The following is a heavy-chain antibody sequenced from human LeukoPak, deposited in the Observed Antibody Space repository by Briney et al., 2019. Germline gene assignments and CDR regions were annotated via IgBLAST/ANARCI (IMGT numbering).Heavy chain of an antibody. CDR2: IYYSGST. CDR3: ARELRADFGSGYKSLFDY. D-gene: IGHD3-22*01. CDR1: GASISSGDYY. Sequence: SETLSLTCIVSGASISSGDYYWRWIRQPPGKGLEWIVYIYYSGSTYYNPSLKSRVTISVDTSKNQFSLKLSSVTAADTAVYYCARELRADFGSGYKSLFDYWGQGTLVTVSS. J-gene: IGHJ4*02. V-gene: IGHV4-30-4*08.